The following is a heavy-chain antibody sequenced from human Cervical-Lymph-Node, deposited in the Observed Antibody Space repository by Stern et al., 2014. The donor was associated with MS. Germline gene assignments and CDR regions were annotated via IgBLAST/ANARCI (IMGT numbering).Heavy chain of an antibody. CDR2: LYPYASDT. CDR1: GYSFTIYY. Sequence: VQLVQSGAEVKKTGGSLKISCKLSGYSFTIYYIAWVRQMPGKGLEWRGFLYPYASDTTYSPSFQGQVTISADKSITTAYLQWSSLRASDTAMYYCARHVQGFDYWGQGTLVTVSS. V-gene: IGHV5-51*01. CDR3: ARHVQGFDY. J-gene: IGHJ4*02.